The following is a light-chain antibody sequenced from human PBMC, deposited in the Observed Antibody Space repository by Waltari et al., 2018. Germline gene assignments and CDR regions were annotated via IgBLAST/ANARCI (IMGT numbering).Light chain of an antibody. CDR3: QQRSNWPLT. V-gene: IGKV3-11*01. CDR1: QSVSSY. J-gene: IGKJ4*01. Sequence: EIVLTQSPATLSLSPGERATLSCRASQSVSSYLAWYQQKPGQAPRLLIYDAINRATGIPARFSGSVSGTDFSLTISSLEPEDFAVYYCQQRSNWPLTFGGGTKVQIK. CDR2: DAI.